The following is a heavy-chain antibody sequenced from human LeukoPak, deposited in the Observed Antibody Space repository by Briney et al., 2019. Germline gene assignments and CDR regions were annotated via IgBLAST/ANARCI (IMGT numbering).Heavy chain of an antibody. J-gene: IGHJ4*02. Sequence: GGALILSCAASGFTFSSFGMYLVRQAPGKGLEWVSYISSSRSYIYYADSVKGRFTISRDNAKNLLYLQMNSLRAEDTAVYYCARAIYCSGGSCYFGLDYWGQGTLVTVSS. CDR3: ARAIYCSGGSCYFGLDY. D-gene: IGHD2-15*01. CDR2: ISSSRSYI. CDR1: GFTFSSFG. V-gene: IGHV3-21*01.